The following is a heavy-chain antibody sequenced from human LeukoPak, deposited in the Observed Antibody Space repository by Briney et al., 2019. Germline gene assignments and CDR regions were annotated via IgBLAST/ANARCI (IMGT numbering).Heavy chain of an antibody. CDR3: AKDYDYGFDY. CDR2: ISWNIDNI. Sequence: GRSLRLFCAASGFTFDDYAMHWVRQAPGKGLEWVSGISWNIDNIDYADFVRGRFTISRDNAKNSLYRQMNNLRAEDTALYYCAKDYDYGFDYWGQGTLVTVSS. J-gene: IGHJ4*02. D-gene: IGHD4-17*01. CDR1: GFTFDDYA. V-gene: IGHV3-9*01.